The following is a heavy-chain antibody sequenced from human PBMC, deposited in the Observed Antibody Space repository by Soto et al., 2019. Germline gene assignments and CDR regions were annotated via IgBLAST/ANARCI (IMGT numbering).Heavy chain of an antibody. CDR2: ISYEGSNT. V-gene: IGHV3-30-3*01. J-gene: IGHJ6*02. CDR3: ARVTPGNNLYYFYGLDV. CDR1: GFTFGTYA. Sequence: LRLSCVASGFTFGTYAIHWVRLAPGKGLQWVALISYEGSNTYYADSVKGRFTVSRDNSKNTLYLQMNSLRPEDTGVYYCARVTPGNNLYYFYGLDVWGQGTSVTSP. D-gene: IGHD1-1*01.